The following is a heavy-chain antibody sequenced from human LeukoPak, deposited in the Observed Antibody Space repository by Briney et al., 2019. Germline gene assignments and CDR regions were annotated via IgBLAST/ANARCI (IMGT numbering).Heavy chain of an antibody. CDR3: VRFLEWFDY. J-gene: IGHJ4*02. CDR2: ISSSSSTI. Sequence: PGGSLRLSCAASGFTFSSYSTNWVRQAPGKGLEWVSYISSSSSTIYYADSVKGRFTISRDNAKNSLYLQMNSLRAEDTAVYYCVRFLEWFDYWGQGTLVTVSS. D-gene: IGHD3-3*01. CDR1: GFTFSSYS. V-gene: IGHV3-48*01.